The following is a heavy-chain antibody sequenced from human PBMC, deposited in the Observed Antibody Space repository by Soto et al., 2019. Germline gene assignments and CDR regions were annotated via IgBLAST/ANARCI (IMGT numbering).Heavy chain of an antibody. CDR1: GFPFRSHF. Sequence: WGSLKLSCAALGFPFRSHFMTWVRLAPGKGLEWVANIKQDGSEKYYVDSVKGRFTISRDNAKNSLYLQMNCLRAEDTAVYYCARDTDYGDYYVNFDYWGQGT. J-gene: IGHJ4*02. V-gene: IGHV3-7*01. CDR2: IKQDGSEK. D-gene: IGHD4-17*01. CDR3: ARDTDYGDYYVNFDY.